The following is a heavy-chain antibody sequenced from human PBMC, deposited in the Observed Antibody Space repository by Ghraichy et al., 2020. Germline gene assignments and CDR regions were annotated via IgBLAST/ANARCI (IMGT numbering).Heavy chain of an antibody. Sequence: GGSLRLSCAASGFTFSSYAMSWVRQAPGKGLEWVSAISGSGGSTYYADSVKGRFTISRDNSKNTLYLQMNSLRAEDTAVYYCAKDIGRGVYYDFWSGYYLSGSRGGLQHDAFDIWGQGTMVTVSS. CDR1: GFTFSSYA. J-gene: IGHJ3*02. CDR3: AKDIGRGVYYDFWSGYYLSGSRGGLQHDAFDI. D-gene: IGHD3-3*01. CDR2: ISGSGGST. V-gene: IGHV3-23*01.